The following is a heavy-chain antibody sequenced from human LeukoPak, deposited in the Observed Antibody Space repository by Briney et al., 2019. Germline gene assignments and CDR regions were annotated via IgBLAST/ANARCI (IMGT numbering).Heavy chain of an antibody. Sequence: GGSLRLSCAASGFTFSSYAMSWVRQAPGKGLEWVSAISGSGGSKYYADSVKGRFTISRDNSKKTLYLQMNSLRAEDTALFYCGKERDTSGWFHNWFDPWGQGMLVTVSS. CDR3: GKERDTSGWFHNWFDP. J-gene: IGHJ5*02. D-gene: IGHD6-19*01. V-gene: IGHV3-23*01. CDR2: ISGSGGSK. CDR1: GFTFSSYA.